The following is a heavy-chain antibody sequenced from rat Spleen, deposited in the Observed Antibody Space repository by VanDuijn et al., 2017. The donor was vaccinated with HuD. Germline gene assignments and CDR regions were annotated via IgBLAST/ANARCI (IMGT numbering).Heavy chain of an antibody. CDR2: ISTGCGNT. J-gene: IGHJ2*01. V-gene: IGHV5S11*01. CDR3: ARHPHTYYGYNYFDY. CDR1: GFTFSNYY. D-gene: IGHD1-9*01. Sequence: EVQLVESGGGLVQPGRSMKLSCAASGFTFSNYYMAWVSQAPTKGLEWVASISTGCGNTYYRDTGKGRFTISRDNAKSTLYLQMNSLRSEEPATYYCARHPHTYYGYNYFDYWGQGVMVTVSS.